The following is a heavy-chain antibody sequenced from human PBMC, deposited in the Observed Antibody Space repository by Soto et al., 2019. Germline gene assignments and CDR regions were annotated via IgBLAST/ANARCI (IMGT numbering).Heavy chain of an antibody. CDR3: ARALDYYDSSGYLIYYFDY. V-gene: IGHV4-30-4*01. Sequence: LSLTCTVSGGSISSGDYYWSWIRQPPGKGLEWIGYIYYSGSTYYNPSLKSRVTISVDTSKNQFSLKLSSVTAADTAVYYCARALDYYDSSGYLIYYFDYWGQGTLVTVSS. J-gene: IGHJ4*02. CDR1: GGSISSGDYY. CDR2: IYYSGST. D-gene: IGHD3-22*01.